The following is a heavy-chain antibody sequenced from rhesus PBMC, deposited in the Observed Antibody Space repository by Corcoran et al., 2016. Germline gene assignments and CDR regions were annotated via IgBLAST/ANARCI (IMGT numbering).Heavy chain of an antibody. J-gene: IGHJ5-1*01. CDR2: IHGSVSNT. Sequence: QVQLQESGPGLVKPSETLSVTCAVPGGSISNRHWTWGRQAPGKGLEWIGYIHGSVSNTKYNPSLNSRVTLSVDPSKNQISLKLSSVTAADTAVYFCAGDGYSGSWSYSWGPGVLVTVSS. D-gene: IGHD6-25*01. CDR3: AGDGYSGSWSYS. V-gene: IGHV4-169*02. CDR1: GGSISNRH.